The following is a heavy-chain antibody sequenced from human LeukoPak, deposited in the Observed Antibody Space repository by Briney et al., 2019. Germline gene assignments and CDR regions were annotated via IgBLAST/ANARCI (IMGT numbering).Heavy chain of an antibody. CDR2: IWYDGSNK. CDR1: GFTFSRYG. CDR3: ARDKSPIVVVTNNWFDP. V-gene: IGHV3-33*01. Sequence: GGSLRLSCAASGFTFSRYGMHWVRQAPGKGLEWVAAIWYDGSNKYYADSVKGRFTISRDNSKNTLYLQMNSLRAEDTAVYYCARDKSPIVVVTNNWFDPWGQGTLVTVSS. J-gene: IGHJ5*02. D-gene: IGHD3-22*01.